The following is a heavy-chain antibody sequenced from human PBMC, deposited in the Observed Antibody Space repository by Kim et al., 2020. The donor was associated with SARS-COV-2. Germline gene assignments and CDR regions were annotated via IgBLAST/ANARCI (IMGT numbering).Heavy chain of an antibody. CDR1: GGSFSGYY. CDR3: ARGWNDPSEIAAAGTDVDY. Sequence: SETLSLTCAVYGGSFSGYYWSWIRQPPGKGLEWIGEINHSGSTNYNPSLNSRVTISVDTSKNQFSLKLSSVTAADTAVYYCARGWNDPSEIAAAGTDVDYWGQGTLVTVSS. J-gene: IGHJ4*02. D-gene: IGHD6-13*01. V-gene: IGHV4-34*01. CDR2: INHSGST.